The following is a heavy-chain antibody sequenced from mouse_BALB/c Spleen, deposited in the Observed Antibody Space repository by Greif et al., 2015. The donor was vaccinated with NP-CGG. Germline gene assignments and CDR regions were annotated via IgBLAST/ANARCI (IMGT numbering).Heavy chain of an antibody. CDR1: GYTFTDYY. D-gene: IGHD2-4*01. CDR2: IYPGSGNT. V-gene: IGHV1-84*02. CDR3: ARGDYDYDY. Sequence: QVQLQQSGPELVKPGASVKISCKASGYTFTDYYINWVKQKPGQGLEWTGWIYPGSGNTKYNEKFKGKATLTVDTSSSTAYMQLSSLTAEDTAVYFCARGDYDYDYWGQGTTLTVSS. J-gene: IGHJ2*01.